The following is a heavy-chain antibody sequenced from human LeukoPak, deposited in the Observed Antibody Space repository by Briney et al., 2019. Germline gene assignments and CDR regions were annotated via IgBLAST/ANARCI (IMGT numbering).Heavy chain of an antibody. V-gene: IGHV3-23*01. CDR1: GFTFSTYA. CDR3: ARGLSGYASSLGY. CDR2: ISGSGSST. J-gene: IGHJ4*02. D-gene: IGHD6-6*01. Sequence: PGGSLRLSCAASGFTFSTYAMNWVRQAPGKGLEWVSAISGSGSSTYYADSVKGRFTISRDNSKNTLYLQMNSLRAEDTAVYYCARGLSGYASSLGYWGQGTLVTVSA.